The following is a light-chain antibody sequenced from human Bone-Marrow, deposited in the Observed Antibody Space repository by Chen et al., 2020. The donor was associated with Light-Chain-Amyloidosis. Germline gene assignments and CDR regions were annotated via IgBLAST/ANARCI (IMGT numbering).Light chain of an antibody. V-gene: IGLV2-23*01. Sequence: QSALTQPPSVSGSPGQSITISCTGTTSDVGTYNLVSWYQQHPGKAPKLIIFEDTQRPSGVSTRFSASKSVNTASLRIFRLQAEDEADYYCCSYAGSNTYVFGGGTKLTVL. J-gene: IGLJ2*01. CDR2: EDT. CDR3: CSYAGSNTYV. CDR1: TSDVGTYNL.